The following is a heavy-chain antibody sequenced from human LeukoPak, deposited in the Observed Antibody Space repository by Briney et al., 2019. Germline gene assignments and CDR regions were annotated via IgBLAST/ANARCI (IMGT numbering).Heavy chain of an antibody. D-gene: IGHD3-10*01. J-gene: IGHJ6*04. CDR1: GFTFSSYW. CDR2: IKQDGSEK. Sequence: PGGSLRLSCAASGFTFSSYWMSWVRQAPGKGLEWVANIKQDGSEKYYVDSVKGRFTISRDNAKNSLYLQMNSLRAEDTAVYYCGRTFPRGYYGMDVWGKGTTVTVSS. CDR3: GRTFPRGYYGMDV. V-gene: IGHV3-7*03.